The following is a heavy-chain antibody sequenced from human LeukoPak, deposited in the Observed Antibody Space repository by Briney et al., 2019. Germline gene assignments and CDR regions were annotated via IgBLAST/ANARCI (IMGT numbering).Heavy chain of an antibody. CDR3: ARGSYTSGATFDY. CDR2: INTDGSRT. Sequence: GGSLRLSCAASGFTFSSYWMHWVRQAPGKGLVWVSRINTDGSRTDYADSVKGRFTISRDNSKNALYLQMNSLRAEDTAVYYCARGSYTSGATFDYWGQGTLVTVSS. V-gene: IGHV3-74*01. D-gene: IGHD3-10*01. J-gene: IGHJ4*02. CDR1: GFTFSSYW.